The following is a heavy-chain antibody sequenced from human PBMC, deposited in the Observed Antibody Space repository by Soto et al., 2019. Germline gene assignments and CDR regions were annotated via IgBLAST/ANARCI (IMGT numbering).Heavy chain of an antibody. CDR3: ANSGYKYYYYGMDV. J-gene: IGHJ6*02. Sequence: GASVKVSCKASGYTFTSYDINWVRQATGQGLEWMGWTNPNSGNTGYAQKFQGRVTMTRNTSISTAYMELSSLRSEDTAVYYCANSGYKYYYYGMDVWGQGTTVTVSS. D-gene: IGHD3-22*01. V-gene: IGHV1-8*01. CDR2: TNPNSGNT. CDR1: GYTFTSYD.